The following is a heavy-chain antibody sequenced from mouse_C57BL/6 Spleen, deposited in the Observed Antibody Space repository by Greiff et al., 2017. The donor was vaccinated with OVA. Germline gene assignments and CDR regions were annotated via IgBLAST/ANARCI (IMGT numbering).Heavy chain of an antibody. CDR2: IDPSDSYT. J-gene: IGHJ1*03. CDR1: GYTFTSYW. Sequence: QVQLQQPGAELVKPGASVKLSCKASGYTFTSYWMQWVKQRPGQGLEWIGEIDPSDSYTNYNQKFKGKATLTVDTSSSTAYMQLSSLTSEDSAVYYCYYYGSSYGYFDVWGTGTTVTVSS. D-gene: IGHD1-1*01. CDR3: YYYGSSYGYFDV. V-gene: IGHV1-50*01.